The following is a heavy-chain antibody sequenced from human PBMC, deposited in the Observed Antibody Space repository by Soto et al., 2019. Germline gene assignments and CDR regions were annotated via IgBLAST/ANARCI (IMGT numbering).Heavy chain of an antibody. V-gene: IGHV1-69*01. CDR2: VIPLFGTT. CDR1: GGTFSSYA. CDR3: TRDRGRRYDDGRGYYYSAY. J-gene: IGHJ4*02. D-gene: IGHD3-22*01. Sequence: QVHLVQSGAEVKKPGSSVKVSCKASGGTFSSYAISWVRQAPGQGLEWMGGVIPLFGTTNYAQKFQGSVTITANESTSPAYMELSSLRSEDTAVYYCTRDRGRRYDDGRGYYYSAYWGQGPLVTVSS.